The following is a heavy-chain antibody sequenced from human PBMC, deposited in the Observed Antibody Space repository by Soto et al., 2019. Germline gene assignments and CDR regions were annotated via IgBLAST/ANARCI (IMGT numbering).Heavy chain of an antibody. D-gene: IGHD6-19*01. CDR2: ISWNSGSI. CDR3: AKGYSSGWYLKSDWFDP. V-gene: IGHV3-9*01. Sequence: EVQLVESGGGLVQPGRSLRLSCAASGFTFDDYAMHWVRQAPGKGLEWVSGISWNSGSIGYADSVKGRFTISRDNAKNSLYLQMNSLRAEDTALYYCAKGYSSGWYLKSDWFDPWGQGTLVTVSS. J-gene: IGHJ5*02. CDR1: GFTFDDYA.